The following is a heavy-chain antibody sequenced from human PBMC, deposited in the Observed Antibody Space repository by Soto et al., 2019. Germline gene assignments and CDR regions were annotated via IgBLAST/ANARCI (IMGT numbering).Heavy chain of an antibody. CDR2: IYSGGST. J-gene: IGHJ3*02. D-gene: IGHD2-8*01. CDR1: GFTVSSNY. V-gene: IGHV3-53*01. CDR3: ARAPLLNAGDAFDI. Sequence: AGSLRLSIAASGFTVSSNYMSWGRQAPGKGLEWVSVIYSGGSTYYAASVKGRFTISRDNSKNTLYLQMNSLRAEDTAVYYCARAPLLNAGDAFDIWGRGTMVTVSS.